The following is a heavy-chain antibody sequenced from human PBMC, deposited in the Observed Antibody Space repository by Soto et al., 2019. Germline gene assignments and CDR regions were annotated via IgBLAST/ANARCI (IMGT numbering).Heavy chain of an antibody. CDR1: GGSISSYY. CDR3: ARVLRYFDWGETGDAFDI. Sequence: SSETLSLTCTVSGGSISSYYWSWIRQHTGKGLEWIGYIYYSGSTNYNPSLKSRVTISVDTSKNQFSLKLSSVTAADTAVYYCARVLRYFDWGETGDAFDIWGQGTMVTVS. D-gene: IGHD3-9*01. J-gene: IGHJ3*02. V-gene: IGHV4-59*01. CDR2: IYYSGST.